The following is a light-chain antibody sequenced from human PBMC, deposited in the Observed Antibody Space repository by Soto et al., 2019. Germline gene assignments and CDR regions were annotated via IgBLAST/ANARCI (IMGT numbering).Light chain of an antibody. J-gene: IGLJ2*01. CDR2: DNI. V-gene: IGLV1-51*01. CDR1: NSNIGTKN. Sequence: QSVLTQPPSVSAAPGQTVTISCSGSNSNIGTKNVCWYQQLPGTAPKLLIYDNIKRPSGIPDRFSASKSGTSATLAITGLQTGVEADYYCGTWDTSLSGGVFGGGTKVTVL. CDR3: GTWDTSLSGGV.